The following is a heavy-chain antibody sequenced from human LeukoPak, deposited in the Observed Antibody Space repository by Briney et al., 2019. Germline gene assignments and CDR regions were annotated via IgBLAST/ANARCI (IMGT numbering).Heavy chain of an antibody. Sequence: PSETLSLTCAVSGGSISSGGYSWSWIRQPPGKGLEWIGYIYYSGSTYYNPSLKSRVTISVDTSKNQFSLKLTSVTAADTAVYYCARDGYTRYYYYMDVWGKGTTVTISS. J-gene: IGHJ6*03. CDR3: ARDGYTRYYYYMDV. V-gene: IGHV4-61*08. CDR2: IYYSGST. CDR1: GGSISSGGYS. D-gene: IGHD6-13*01.